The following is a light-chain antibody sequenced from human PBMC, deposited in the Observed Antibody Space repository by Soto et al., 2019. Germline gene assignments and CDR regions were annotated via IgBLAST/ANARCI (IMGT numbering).Light chain of an antibody. CDR3: SSYTTSSTVV. V-gene: IGLV1-40*01. Sequence: QSVLTQPPSVSGAPGQRVTISCTGSSSNIGAGYYVHWYQQLSGTAPKLLIYGNTNRPSGVPDRFSGSKSGNTASLTISGLQPEDEADYYCSSYTTSSTVVFGTGTKLTVL. CDR2: GNT. J-gene: IGLJ1*01. CDR1: SSNIGAGYY.